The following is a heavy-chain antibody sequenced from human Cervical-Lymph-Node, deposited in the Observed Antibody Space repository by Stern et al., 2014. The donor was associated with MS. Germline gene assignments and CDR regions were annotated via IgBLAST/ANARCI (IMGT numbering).Heavy chain of an antibody. D-gene: IGHD1-7*01. CDR3: ARHDSAGTILY. J-gene: IGHJ4*02. Sequence: MQLVQSGAEVKRPGESLRISCKGSGYSFTGYWITWVRQMAGKGLEWMGRTDPSESYVKYSPSCQGHVTISADKSISTAYLQWSSLKASDTAMYYCARHDSAGTILYWGQGTLVTVSS. CDR2: TDPSESYV. CDR1: GYSFTGYW. V-gene: IGHV5-10-1*03.